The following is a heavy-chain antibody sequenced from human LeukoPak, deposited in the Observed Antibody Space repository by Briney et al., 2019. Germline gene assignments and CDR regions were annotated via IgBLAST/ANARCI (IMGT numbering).Heavy chain of an antibody. Sequence: SGPTLLKPTQTLTLTCTFSGFSLSTSGVGVGWIRQPPGKALEWLALMYWDDDKRYSPSLKSRLTITKDTSKNQVVLTMTNMHPVDTATYYCAHTQLNYYYYGMDVWGQGTTVTVSS. CDR3: AHTQLNYYYYGMDV. V-gene: IGHV2-5*02. CDR2: MYWDDDK. J-gene: IGHJ6*02. D-gene: IGHD1-1*01. CDR1: GFSLSTSGVG.